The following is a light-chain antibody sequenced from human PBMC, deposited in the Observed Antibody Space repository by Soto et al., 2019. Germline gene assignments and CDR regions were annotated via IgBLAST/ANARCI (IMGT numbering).Light chain of an antibody. CDR3: AAWDDSLNGAV. V-gene: IGLV1-44*01. J-gene: IGLJ3*02. CDR1: SSNVGRHA. Sequence: QSVLTQPPSASGAPGQGVTISCSGSSSNVGRHAVSWYQHVPGTAPRLLISNNDQRPSGVPGRISGSKSGTSASLAISGLKSDDEGEYYCAAWDDSLNGAVFGGGTKVTVL. CDR2: NND.